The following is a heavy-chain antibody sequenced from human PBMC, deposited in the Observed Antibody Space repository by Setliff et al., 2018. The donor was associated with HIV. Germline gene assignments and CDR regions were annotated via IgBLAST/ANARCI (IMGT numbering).Heavy chain of an antibody. CDR1: GGTFSSYA. CDR2: IIPIFGTA. D-gene: IGHD1-26*01. Sequence: SVKVSCKASGGTFSSYAISWVRQAPGQGLEWMGGIIPIFGTANYAQKFQGRVTITTDESTGTTYMELSSLRSEDTAVYYCAREVGTYSGSYAVADGFDIWGQGTMVTVSS. V-gene: IGHV1-69*05. CDR3: AREVGTYSGSYAVADGFDI. J-gene: IGHJ3*02.